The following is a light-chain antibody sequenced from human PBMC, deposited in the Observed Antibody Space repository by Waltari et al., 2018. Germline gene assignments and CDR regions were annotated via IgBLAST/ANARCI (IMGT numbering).Light chain of an antibody. V-gene: IGKV3-20*01. J-gene: IGKJ2*01. Sequence: EILLTQSPGTLSLSPGERATLSCRASQSVTRALAWYQQKPGQAPRLLIYGASNRATSIPDRFSGSGSGTDFSLTISRLEPEDFAVYYCQHYVRLPATFGQGTKWEIK. CDR1: QSVTRAL. CDR3: QHYVRLPAT. CDR2: GAS.